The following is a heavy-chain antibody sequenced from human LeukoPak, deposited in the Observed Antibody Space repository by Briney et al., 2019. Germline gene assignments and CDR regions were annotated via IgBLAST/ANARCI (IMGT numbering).Heavy chain of an antibody. V-gene: IGHV4-38-2*02. Sequence: KPSETLSLTCTVSGYSISSGYYWGWIRQPPGKWLEWIGSIYHSGSTYYNPSLKSRVTISVDTSKNQFSLKLSSVTAADTAVYYCATTEWLLFLFDYWGQGTLVTVSS. J-gene: IGHJ4*02. CDR1: GYSISSGYY. CDR3: ATTEWLLFLFDY. D-gene: IGHD3-3*01. CDR2: IYHSGST.